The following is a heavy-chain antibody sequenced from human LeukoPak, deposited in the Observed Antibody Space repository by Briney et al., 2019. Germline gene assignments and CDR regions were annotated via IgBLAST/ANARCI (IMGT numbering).Heavy chain of an antibody. V-gene: IGHV3-23*01. CDR1: GFTFSNYA. Sequence: PGGSLRLSCAASGFTFSNYAMSWVRQSPRKGLEWVSAVSGSGGSTYYADSVRGRFTVSRDNSQITLYLQMNSLGAEDTAVYFCARGPLTEVAGTTWGSWGRGTLVTVSS. D-gene: IGHD6-19*01. CDR2: VSGSGGST. J-gene: IGHJ5*02. CDR3: ARGPLTEVAGTTWGS.